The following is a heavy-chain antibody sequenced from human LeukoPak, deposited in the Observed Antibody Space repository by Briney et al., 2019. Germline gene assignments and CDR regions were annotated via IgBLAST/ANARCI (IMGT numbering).Heavy chain of an antibody. Sequence: ASVKVSCKASGYTFTSYDINWVRQATGQGLEWMGWMNPNSGNTGYAQKFQGRVTITRNTSISTAYMELSSLRSEDTAVYYCARTGAVLWFGELSYMDVWGKGTTVTVSS. V-gene: IGHV1-8*03. J-gene: IGHJ6*03. CDR3: ARTGAVLWFGELSYMDV. CDR2: MNPNSGNT. D-gene: IGHD3-10*01. CDR1: GYTFTSYD.